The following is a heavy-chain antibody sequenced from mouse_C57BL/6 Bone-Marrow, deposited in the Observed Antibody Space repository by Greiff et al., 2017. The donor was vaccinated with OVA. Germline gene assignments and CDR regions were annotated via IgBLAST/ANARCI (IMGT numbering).Heavy chain of an antibody. CDR3: ARHESGYTVVATPAWFAY. CDR1: GYTFTEYT. CDR2: FYPGSGSI. J-gene: IGHJ3*01. D-gene: IGHD1-1*01. Sequence: VQVVESGAELVKPGASVKLSCKASGYTFTEYTIHWVKQRSGQGLEWIGWFYPGSGSIKYNEKFKDKATLTADKSSSTVYMELSRLTSEDSAVYYCARHESGYTVVATPAWFAYWGQGTLVTVSA. V-gene: IGHV1-62-2*01.